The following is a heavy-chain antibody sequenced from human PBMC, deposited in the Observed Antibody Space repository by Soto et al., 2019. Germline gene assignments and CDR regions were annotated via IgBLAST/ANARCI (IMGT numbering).Heavy chain of an antibody. CDR1: GGSISSSSYY. V-gene: IGHV4-31*03. Sequence: PSETLSLTCTVSGGSISSSSYYWGWIRQPPGKGLEWIGYIYYSGSTYYNPSLKSRVTISVDTSKNQFSLKLSSVTAADTAVYYCARATTVTNYYYGMDVWGQGTTVTVSS. D-gene: IGHD4-17*01. CDR3: ARATTVTNYYYGMDV. CDR2: IYYSGST. J-gene: IGHJ6*02.